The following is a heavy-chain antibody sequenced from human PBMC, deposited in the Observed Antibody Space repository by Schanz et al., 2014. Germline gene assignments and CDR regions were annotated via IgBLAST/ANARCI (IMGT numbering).Heavy chain of an antibody. D-gene: IGHD3-10*01. Sequence: QVQLVQSGAEVKRPGASVKISCKASGYTFTDYYMNWVRQAPGQGLEWMGWLNPHSGGTHYALRFQGRVTMTRDTSINTAYMELRRLRSDDTATYYCAREGTIIRGLTGWFDPWGQGSLVTVSS. V-gene: IGHV1-2*02. CDR2: LNPHSGGT. J-gene: IGHJ5*02. CDR1: GYTFTDYY. CDR3: AREGTIIRGLTGWFDP.